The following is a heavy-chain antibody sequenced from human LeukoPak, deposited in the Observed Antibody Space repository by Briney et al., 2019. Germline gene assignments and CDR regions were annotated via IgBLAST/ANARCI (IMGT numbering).Heavy chain of an antibody. D-gene: IGHD4-17*01. V-gene: IGHV3-21*01. CDR3: VRDDGDSQYYYYYGMDV. CDR1: GFTFSIYS. J-gene: IGHJ6*02. Sequence: GGSLRLSCAASGFTFSIYSMNWVRQAPGKGLEWVSTISSSSRYIYYADSLKGRFTISRDNAKNSLYLQMNSLRAEDTAVYYCVRDDGDSQYYYYYGMDVWGQGTTVTVSS. CDR2: ISSSSRYI.